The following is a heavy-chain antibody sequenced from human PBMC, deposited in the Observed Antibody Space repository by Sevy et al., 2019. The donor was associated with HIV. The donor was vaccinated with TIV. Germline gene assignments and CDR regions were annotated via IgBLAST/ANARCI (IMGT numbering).Heavy chain of an antibody. CDR2: ISWNSGSI. V-gene: IGHV3-9*01. CDR3: AKETHAESYSSGWFFSYYGMDV. Sequence: GGSLRLSCAASGFTFDDYAMHWVRQAPGKSLEWVSGISWNSGSIGYADSVKGRFTISRDNAKNSLYLQMNSLRAEDTALYYCAKETHAESYSSGWFFSYYGMDVWGQGTTVTVSS. CDR1: GFTFDDYA. J-gene: IGHJ6*02. D-gene: IGHD6-19*01.